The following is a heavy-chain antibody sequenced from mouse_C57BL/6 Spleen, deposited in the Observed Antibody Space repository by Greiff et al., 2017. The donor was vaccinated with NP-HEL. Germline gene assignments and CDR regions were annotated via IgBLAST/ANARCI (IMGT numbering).Heavy chain of an antibody. CDR1: GYTFTSYW. CDR3: ARGGYEGYAMDY. J-gene: IGHJ4*01. Sequence: VQLQQPGAELVRPGSSVKLSCKASGYTFTSYWMDWVKQRPGQGLEWIGNIYPSDSETHYNQKFKDKATLTVDKSSSTAYMQLSSLTSEDSAVYYCARGGYEGYAMDYWGQGTSVTVSS. D-gene: IGHD2-2*01. CDR2: IYPSDSET. V-gene: IGHV1-61*01.